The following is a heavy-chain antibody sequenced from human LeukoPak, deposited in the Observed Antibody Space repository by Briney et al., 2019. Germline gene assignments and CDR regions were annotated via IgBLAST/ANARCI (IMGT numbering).Heavy chain of an antibody. Sequence: GGSLRLSCAASGFTFSSYGMSWVRRAPGKGLEWVSAISGSGGSTYYADSVKGRFTISRDNSKNTLYLQMNSLRAEDTAVYYCASPKYCSSTSCYAGIPENLDYWGQGTLVTVSS. J-gene: IGHJ4*02. CDR1: GFTFSSYG. V-gene: IGHV3-23*01. D-gene: IGHD2-2*01. CDR3: ASPKYCSSTSCYAGIPENLDY. CDR2: ISGSGGST.